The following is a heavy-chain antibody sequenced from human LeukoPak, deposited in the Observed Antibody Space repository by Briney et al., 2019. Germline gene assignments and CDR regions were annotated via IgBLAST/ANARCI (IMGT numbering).Heavy chain of an antibody. Sequence: PSETLSLTCTVSGGSISSSSYYWGWIRQPPGKGLEWIGSIYYSGSTYYNPSPKSRVTISVDTSKNQFSLKLSSVTAADTAVYYCASRPNGDPRAGIDYWGQGTLVTVSS. V-gene: IGHV4-39*01. J-gene: IGHJ4*02. CDR3: ASRPNGDPRAGIDY. D-gene: IGHD4-17*01. CDR1: GGSISSSSYY. CDR2: IYYSGST.